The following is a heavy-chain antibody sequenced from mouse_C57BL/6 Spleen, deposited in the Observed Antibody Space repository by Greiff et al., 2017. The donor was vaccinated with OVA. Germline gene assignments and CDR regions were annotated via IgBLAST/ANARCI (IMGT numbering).Heavy chain of an antibody. CDR3: ARGPLTDTLSYDY. J-gene: IGHJ2*01. Sequence: EVQLQQSGPVLVKPGASVKMSCKASGYTFTDYYMNWVKQSHGKSLEWIGVINPYNGGTSYNQTFKGKATLTVDKSSSTAYMELNSLTSEDSAVYYGARGPLTDTLSYDYWGQGTTLTVSS. D-gene: IGHD1-2*01. CDR2: INPYNGGT. V-gene: IGHV1-19*01. CDR1: GYTFTDYY.